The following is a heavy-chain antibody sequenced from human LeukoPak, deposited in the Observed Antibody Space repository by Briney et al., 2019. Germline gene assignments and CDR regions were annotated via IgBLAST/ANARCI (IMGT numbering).Heavy chain of an antibody. CDR3: ARPAVAGLRAGGYDY. J-gene: IGHJ4*02. D-gene: IGHD6-19*01. V-gene: IGHV3-23*01. CDR2: ISGSGGST. CDR1: GFTFSSYA. Sequence: GGSLRLSCAASGFTFSSYAMSWVRQAPGKGLEWVSAISGSGGSTYYADSVKGRFTISRDNAKSTLYLQMNSLRVEDTAVYYCARPAVAGLRAGGYDYWGQGTLVTVSS.